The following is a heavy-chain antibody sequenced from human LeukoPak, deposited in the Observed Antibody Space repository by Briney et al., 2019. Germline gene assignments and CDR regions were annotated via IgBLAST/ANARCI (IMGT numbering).Heavy chain of an antibody. J-gene: IGHJ4*02. Sequence: GGSLRPSCAASGFTFSSYWMSWVRQAPGKGLEWVANIKQDGSEKYYVDSVKGRFTISRDNAKNSLYLQMNSLRAEDTAVYYCARGGVWSGYYFDYWGQGTLATVSS. D-gene: IGHD3-3*01. CDR1: GFTFSSYW. V-gene: IGHV3-7*01. CDR2: IKQDGSEK. CDR3: ARGGVWSGYYFDY.